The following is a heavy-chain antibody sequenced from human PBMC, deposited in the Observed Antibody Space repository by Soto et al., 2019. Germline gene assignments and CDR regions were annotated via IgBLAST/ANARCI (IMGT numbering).Heavy chain of an antibody. CDR2: ISAYNGNT. V-gene: IGHV1-18*01. CDR3: ARERYCSGGSCLEYFQH. Sequence: ASVKVSCKASGYTFTSYGISWVRQAPGQGLEWMGWISAYNGNTNYAQKLQGRVTMTTDTSTSTAYMELRSLRSDDTAVYYCARERYCSGGSCLEYFQHWGQGTLVTVSS. D-gene: IGHD2-15*01. J-gene: IGHJ1*01. CDR1: GYTFTSYG.